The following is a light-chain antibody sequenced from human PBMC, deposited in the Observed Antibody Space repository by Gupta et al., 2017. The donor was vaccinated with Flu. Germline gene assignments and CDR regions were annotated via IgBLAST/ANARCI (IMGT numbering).Light chain of an antibody. CDR1: QSMADY. CDR2: AAS. J-gene: IGKJ1*01. Sequence: PSSLSASVGDRVTITGRASQSMADYLHWYQQKPGKAPKLLIYAASTLQSGVPSRFSGSGSGTDFTLSISRLQPEDFATYYCQQTYRTPPTFGQGTKVEIK. CDR3: QQTYRTPPT. V-gene: IGKV1-39*01.